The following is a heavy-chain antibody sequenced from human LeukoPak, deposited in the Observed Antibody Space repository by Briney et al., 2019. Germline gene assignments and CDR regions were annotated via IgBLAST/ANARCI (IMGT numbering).Heavy chain of an antibody. V-gene: IGHV3-23*01. CDR1: GFTVSNYY. D-gene: IGHD3-22*01. Sequence: GGSLRLSCAVSGFTVSNYYMNWVRQAPGKGLEWVSAISGGGGSTYYADSVKGRFSISRDNSKNTLYLQMNILRADDTAVYYCAKFIFPTNDSNGSLDYWGQGTLVTVSS. CDR3: AKFIFPTNDSNGSLDY. CDR2: ISGGGGST. J-gene: IGHJ4*02.